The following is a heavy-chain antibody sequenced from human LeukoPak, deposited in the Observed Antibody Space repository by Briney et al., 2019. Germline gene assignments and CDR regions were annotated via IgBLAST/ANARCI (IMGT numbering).Heavy chain of an antibody. D-gene: IGHD6-19*01. J-gene: IGHJ4*02. Sequence: SETLSLTCAVYGGSFSGYYWSWIRQPPGKGLEWIGEINHSGSTNYNPSLKSRVTISVDTSKNQFSLKLSSVTAADTAAYYCAREVYSSGWYGTSDYWGQGTLVTVSS. CDR2: INHSGST. V-gene: IGHV4-34*01. CDR3: AREVYSSGWYGTSDY. CDR1: GGSFSGYY.